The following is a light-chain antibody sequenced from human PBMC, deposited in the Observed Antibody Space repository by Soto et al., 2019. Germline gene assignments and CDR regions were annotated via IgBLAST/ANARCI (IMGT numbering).Light chain of an antibody. J-gene: IGKJ3*01. CDR2: DAS. Sequence: DIQMTQSPSSLSASVGDRVTITCQASHDITSYLNWYQHNPGKAPKLLIYDASILEAGVPSRFSGSGSGTDFTFTISSLQPEDVATYYCKKCDYLPIFGHGTTVDFK. CDR1: HDITSY. CDR3: KKCDYLPI. V-gene: IGKV1-33*01.